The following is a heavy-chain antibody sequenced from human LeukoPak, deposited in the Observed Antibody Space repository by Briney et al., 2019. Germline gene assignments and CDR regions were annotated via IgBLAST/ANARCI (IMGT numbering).Heavy chain of an antibody. CDR3: AKGASTKWLLLLNDFDY. Sequence: GGSLRLSCAASGFIFDDYAMHWVRQAPGKGLEWVSGISWNTNSIGYADSVKGRFTISRDNAKNSLYLEMNSLRAEDTALYYCAKGASTKWLLLLNDFDYWGQGTRVTVSS. CDR1: GFIFDDYA. J-gene: IGHJ4*02. D-gene: IGHD3-22*01. CDR2: ISWNTNSI. V-gene: IGHV3-9*01.